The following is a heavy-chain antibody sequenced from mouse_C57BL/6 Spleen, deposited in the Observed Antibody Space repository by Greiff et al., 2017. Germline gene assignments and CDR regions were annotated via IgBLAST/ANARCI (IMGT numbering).Heavy chain of an antibody. CDR2: IYPRDGST. V-gene: IGHV1-85*01. D-gene: IGHD1-1*01. CDR3: ARTSIYYYGSSYNWYFDV. CDR1: GYTFTSYD. J-gene: IGHJ1*03. Sequence: QVQLQQSGPELVKPGASVKLSCKASGYTFTSYDINWVKQRPGQGLEWIGWIYPRDGSTKYNEKFKGKATLTVDTSSSTAYMELHSLTSEDSAVYFCARTSIYYYGSSYNWYFDVWGTGTTVTVSS.